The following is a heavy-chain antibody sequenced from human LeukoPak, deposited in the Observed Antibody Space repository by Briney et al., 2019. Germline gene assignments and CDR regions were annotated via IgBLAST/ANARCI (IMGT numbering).Heavy chain of an antibody. J-gene: IGHJ4*02. CDR3: ASDSSGWYLRDY. Sequence: GGSLRLSCAASGFTFSSYEMNWVRQAPGKGLEWVANIKQDGSEKYYVDSVKGRFTISRDNAKNSLYLQMNSLRAEDTAVYYCASDSSGWYLRDYWGQGTLVTVSS. V-gene: IGHV3-7*01. D-gene: IGHD6-19*01. CDR2: IKQDGSEK. CDR1: GFTFSSYE.